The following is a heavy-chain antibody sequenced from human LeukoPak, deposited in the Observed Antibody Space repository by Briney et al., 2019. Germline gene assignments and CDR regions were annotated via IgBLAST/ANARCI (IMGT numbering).Heavy chain of an antibody. CDR1: GGPISSYY. J-gene: IGHJ3*02. V-gene: IGHV4-59*08. CDR2: IYYSGST. CDR3: ARHSTVTTLFAFDI. Sequence: PSETLSLTCTVSGGPISSYYWSWIRQPPGKGLEWIGYIYYSGSTNYNPSLKSRVTISVDTSKNQFSLKLSSVTAADTAVYYCARHSTVTTLFAFDIWGQGTMVAVSS. D-gene: IGHD4-17*01.